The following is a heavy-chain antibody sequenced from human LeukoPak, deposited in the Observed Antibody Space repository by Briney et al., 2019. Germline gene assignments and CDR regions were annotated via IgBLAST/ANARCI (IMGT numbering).Heavy chain of an antibody. D-gene: IGHD4-17*01. CDR2: IYYSGST. V-gene: IGHV4-59*01. CDR1: VGSISSYY. CDR3: ARTLLHDYGDYYFDY. J-gene: IGHJ4*02. Sequence: SETLSLTCTVSVGSISSYYWSWIRQPPGKGLEWIGYIYYSGSTNYNPSLKSRVTISVDTSKNQFSLKLSSVTAADTAVYYCARTLLHDYGDYYFDYWGQGTLVTVSP.